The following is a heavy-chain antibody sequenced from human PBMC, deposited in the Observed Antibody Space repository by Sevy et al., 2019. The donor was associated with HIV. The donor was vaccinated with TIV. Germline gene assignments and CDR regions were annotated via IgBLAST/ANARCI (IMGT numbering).Heavy chain of an antibody. D-gene: IGHD6-6*01. J-gene: IGHJ4*02. V-gene: IGHV4-59*08. Sequence: SETLSLTCTVSGGSISSYYWSWIRQPPGKGLEWIGYIYYSGSTNYNPSLKSRVTISVDTSKNQFSLKLSSVTAADTAVYYCARRLAARENYYFDYWGQGTLVTVSS. CDR2: IYYSGST. CDR1: GGSISSYY. CDR3: ARRLAARENYYFDY.